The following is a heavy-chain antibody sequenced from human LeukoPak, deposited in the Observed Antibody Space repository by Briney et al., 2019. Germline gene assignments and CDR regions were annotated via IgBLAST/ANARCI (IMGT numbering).Heavy chain of an antibody. CDR2: IYHSGST. J-gene: IGHJ6*03. Sequence: PSETLSLTCTVSGYSISSGYYWGWIRQPPGKGLEWIGSIYHSGSTYYNPSLKSRVTISVDTSKNQFSLKLSSVTAADTAVYYCAREFRPSSSWYTNYYYYMDVWGKRTTVTVSS. CDR1: GYSISSGYY. D-gene: IGHD6-13*01. V-gene: IGHV4-38-2*02. CDR3: AREFRPSSSWYTNYYYYMDV.